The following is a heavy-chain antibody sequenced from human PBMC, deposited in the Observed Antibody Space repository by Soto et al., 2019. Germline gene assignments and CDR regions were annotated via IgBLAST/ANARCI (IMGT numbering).Heavy chain of an antibody. CDR3: ARGGIDSSGYPDAFDI. Sequence: ASVKVSCKASGYTFTGYYMHWVRQAPGQGLEWMGWANPNSGGTNYAQKFQGWVTMTRDTSISTAYMELSRLRSDDTAVYYCARGGIDSSGYPDAFDIWGQGTMVTVS. V-gene: IGHV1-2*04. D-gene: IGHD3-22*01. CDR2: ANPNSGGT. J-gene: IGHJ3*02. CDR1: GYTFTGYY.